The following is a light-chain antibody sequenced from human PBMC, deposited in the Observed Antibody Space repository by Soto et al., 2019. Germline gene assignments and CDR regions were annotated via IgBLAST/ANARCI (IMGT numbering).Light chain of an antibody. J-gene: IGKJ2*01. CDR3: QQYNDGPPHT. V-gene: IGKV3-15*01. CDR1: QSVDIN. CDR2: AAS. Sequence: EIVLSQSPGSLCLSTGERATLSCRASQSVDINLAWYQHKPGQAPRLLIYAASTRATGIPARFSGSGSGTEFTLTISCLHSEDFAVYYCQQYNDGPPHTFGQGTKVDIK.